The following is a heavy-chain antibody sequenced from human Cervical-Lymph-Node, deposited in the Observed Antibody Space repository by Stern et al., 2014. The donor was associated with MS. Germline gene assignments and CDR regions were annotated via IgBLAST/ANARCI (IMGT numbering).Heavy chain of an antibody. Sequence: EVQLVESGGGLVQPGESLRLSCTASGISLNTFTMYWIRQAPGKGLEWISFISSSDNTIHYAESVKGRFTISRDNANKTVYLQMSNLTVEDTAVYYCARERGVLMDIAYFDFWGQGTLVTVSS. CDR2: ISSSDNTI. J-gene: IGHJ4*02. CDR1: GISLNTFT. D-gene: IGHD2-8*02. CDR3: ARERGVLMDIAYFDF. V-gene: IGHV3-48*01.